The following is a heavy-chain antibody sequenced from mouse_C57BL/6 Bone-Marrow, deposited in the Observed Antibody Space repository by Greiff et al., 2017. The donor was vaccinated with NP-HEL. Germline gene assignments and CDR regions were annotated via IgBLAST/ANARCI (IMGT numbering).Heavy chain of an antibody. CDR1: GFTFNTYA. Sequence: EVKVEESGGGLVQPKGSLKLSCAASGFTFNTYAMHWVRQAPGKGLEWVARIRSKSSNYATYYADSVKDRFTISRDDSQSMLYLQMNNLKTEDTAMYYCVRDHGSSPYWYFDVWGTGTTVTVSS. J-gene: IGHJ1*03. D-gene: IGHD1-1*01. CDR3: VRDHGSSPYWYFDV. CDR2: IRSKSSNYAT. V-gene: IGHV10-3*01.